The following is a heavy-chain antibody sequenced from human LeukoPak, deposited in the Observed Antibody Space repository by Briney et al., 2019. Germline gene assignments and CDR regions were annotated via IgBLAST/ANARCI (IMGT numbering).Heavy chain of an antibody. Sequence: GGSLRLSCTASGFTFSSYWMSWVRQAPGKGLEWVADIKPYGSEGYYVDSVKGRFTISRDNAKNSLYLQMNSLRAEDTAVYSCARDSKLRSGGLFDPWGQGTLVTVSS. D-gene: IGHD2-15*01. J-gene: IGHJ5*02. CDR1: GFTFSSYW. CDR3: ARDSKLRSGGLFDP. V-gene: IGHV3-7*01. CDR2: IKPYGSEG.